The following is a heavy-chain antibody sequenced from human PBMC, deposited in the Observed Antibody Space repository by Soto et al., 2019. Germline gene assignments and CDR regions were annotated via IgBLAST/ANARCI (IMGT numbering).Heavy chain of an antibody. CDR2: IFSNDEE. D-gene: IGHD1-1*01. CDR1: GFSLSTARMG. Sequence: QVTLKESGPVLVIPTETLTLSCTVSGFSLSTARMGVSWLRQPPGKALEWLAHIFSNDEESYNTSLKTRLSISKDTSKSQVVLTMTNMHPVDTATYFCARILNPSGTTWFDPWGQGTLVTVSS. J-gene: IGHJ5*02. V-gene: IGHV2-26*01. CDR3: ARILNPSGTTWFDP.